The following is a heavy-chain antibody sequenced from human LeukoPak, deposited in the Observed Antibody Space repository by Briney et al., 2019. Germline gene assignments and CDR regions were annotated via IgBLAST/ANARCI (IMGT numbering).Heavy chain of an antibody. V-gene: IGHV1-69*02. Sequence: SVKVSCKASGGTFSSYTISWVRQAPGQGLEWMVRIIPILGIANYAQKFQGRVTITADKSTSTAYMELSSLRSEDTAVYYCARVGGNRNAMIDYWGQGTLVTVSS. J-gene: IGHJ4*02. CDR1: GGTFSSYT. D-gene: IGHD4-23*01. CDR3: ARVGGNRNAMIDY. CDR2: IIPILGIA.